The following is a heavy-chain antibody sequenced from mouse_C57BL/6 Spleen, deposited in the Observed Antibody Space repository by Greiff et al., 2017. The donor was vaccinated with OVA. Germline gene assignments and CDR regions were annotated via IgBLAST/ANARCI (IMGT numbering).Heavy chain of an antibody. CDR1: GYAFSSYW. V-gene: IGHV1-80*01. CDR2: IYPGDGDT. CDR3: AREENHRYFDV. J-gene: IGHJ1*03. Sequence: VQLQESGAELVKPGASVKISCKASGYAFSSYWMNWVKQRPGKGLEWIGQIYPGDGDTNYNGKFKGKATLTADKSSSTAYMQLSSLTSEDSAVYFCAREENHRYFDVWGTGTTVTVSS.